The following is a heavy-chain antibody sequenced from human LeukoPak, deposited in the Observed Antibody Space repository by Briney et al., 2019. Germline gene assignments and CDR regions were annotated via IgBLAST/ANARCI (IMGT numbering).Heavy chain of an antibody. CDR1: GGSISSYY. J-gene: IGHJ6*03. CDR3: ARQIAAPGNYYYYYMDV. Sequence: PSETLSLTCTVSGGSISSYYWSWIRQPPGKGLEWIGYIYYSGSTNYNPSLKSRVTISVDTSKNQFSLKLTSVTAADTAMYYCARQIAAPGNYYYYYMDVWGKGTTVTVSS. CDR2: IYYSGST. D-gene: IGHD6-13*01. V-gene: IGHV4-59*08.